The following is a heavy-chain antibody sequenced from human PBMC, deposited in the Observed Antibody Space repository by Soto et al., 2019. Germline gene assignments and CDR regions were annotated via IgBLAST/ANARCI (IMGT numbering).Heavy chain of an antibody. CDR2: ISPNNGTT. Sequence: GASVKVSCKASGGTFSSYAISWVRQAPGQGLEWMGGISPNNGTTNYAQKLQGRVTMTTDTSTSTAYMELRSLRSDDTAVYYCARERWLLWFGELSSYYGMDVWGQGTTVTVSS. J-gene: IGHJ6*02. V-gene: IGHV1-18*01. CDR1: GGTFSSYA. CDR3: ARERWLLWFGELSSYYGMDV. D-gene: IGHD3-10*01.